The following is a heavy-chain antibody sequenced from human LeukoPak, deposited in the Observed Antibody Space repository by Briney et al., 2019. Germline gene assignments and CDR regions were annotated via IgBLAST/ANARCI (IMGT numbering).Heavy chain of an antibody. D-gene: IGHD2-21*02. V-gene: IGHV3-23*01. J-gene: IGHJ4*02. Sequence: QSGGSLRLSCAASGFTFSSYAMSWVRQAPGKGLEWVSAISGSGGSTYYADSVKGRFTISRDNSKNTLYLQMNSLRAEDTAVYYCAKALQGGNFGILDYWGQGTLVTVSS. CDR3: AKALQGGNFGILDY. CDR2: ISGSGGST. CDR1: GFTFSSYA.